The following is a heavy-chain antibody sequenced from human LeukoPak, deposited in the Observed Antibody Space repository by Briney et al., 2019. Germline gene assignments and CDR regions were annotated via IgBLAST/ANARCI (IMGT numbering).Heavy chain of an antibody. CDR1: GGSISNYY. CDR2: ISYSASS. CDR3: ARAGCSGGTCYESRGAFDI. V-gene: IGHV4-59*12. D-gene: IGHD2-15*01. J-gene: IGHJ3*02. Sequence: PSETLSLTCTVSGGSISNYYWSWIRQPPGKGLEWLGYISYSASSNYNPSLKSRVTMSVDTSKNQFSLKLSSVTAADTAVYYCARAGCSGGTCYESRGAFDIWGQGTMVTVSS.